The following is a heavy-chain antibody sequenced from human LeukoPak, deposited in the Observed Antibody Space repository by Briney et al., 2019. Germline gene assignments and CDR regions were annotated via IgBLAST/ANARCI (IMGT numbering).Heavy chain of an antibody. D-gene: IGHD2-15*01. V-gene: IGHV1-69*04. CDR2: IIPIFAIT. CDR3: ARWASSCTSGSCPFYFDF. J-gene: IGHJ4*02. Sequence: ASVKVSCKASDYTFTSYGISWVRQAPGQGLEWMARIIPIFAITDFAQKFRGRVTITADKSTSTAYMELTSLSPEDTAVYYCARWASSCTSGSCPFYFDFWGQGALVTVSS. CDR1: DYTFTSYG.